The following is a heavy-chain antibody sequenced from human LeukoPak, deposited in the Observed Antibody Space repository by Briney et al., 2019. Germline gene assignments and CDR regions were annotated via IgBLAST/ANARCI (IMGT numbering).Heavy chain of an antibody. CDR3: AREIAVAGPFDY. J-gene: IGHJ4*02. Sequence: KYSQTLSLTCAISGDSVSSNSAGWNWIRQSPSRGLEWLGRTYYRSNWYNDYAESVKGRITINPDSSKNQFSLQLNSVTPEDTAVYCCAREIAVAGPFDYWGQGTLVTVSS. D-gene: IGHD6-19*01. CDR2: TYYRSNWYN. CDR1: GDSVSSNSAG. V-gene: IGHV6-1*01.